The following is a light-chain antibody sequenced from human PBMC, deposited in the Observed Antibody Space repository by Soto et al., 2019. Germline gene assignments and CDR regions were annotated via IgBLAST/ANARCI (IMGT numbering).Light chain of an antibody. CDR1: QSGSSRY. CDR3: QQYGSAPWT. J-gene: IGKJ1*01. V-gene: IGKV3-20*01. Sequence: EIVLTQSTGTLSLSPGERATLSCRASQSGSSRYLAWFQQKRGQAPRVLIYGASSRATGIPDRFSGSGSGTDFTLNLSRLEPEDFAVYYCQQYGSAPWTFGQGTKVEIK. CDR2: GAS.